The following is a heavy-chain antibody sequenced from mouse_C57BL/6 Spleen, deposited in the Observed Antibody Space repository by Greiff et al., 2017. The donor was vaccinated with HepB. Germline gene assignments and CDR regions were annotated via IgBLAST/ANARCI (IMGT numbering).Heavy chain of an antibody. CDR3: ARSRGYGNYGFAY. V-gene: IGHV1-59*01. CDR2: IDPSDSYT. Sequence: QVQLQQPGAELVRPGPSVKLSCKASGYTFTSYWMHWVKQRPGQGLEWIGVIDPSDSYTNYNQKFKGKATLTVDTSSSTAYMQLSSLTSEDSAVYYCARSRGYGNYGFAYWGQGTLVTVSA. CDR1: GYTFTSYW. J-gene: IGHJ3*01. D-gene: IGHD2-1*01.